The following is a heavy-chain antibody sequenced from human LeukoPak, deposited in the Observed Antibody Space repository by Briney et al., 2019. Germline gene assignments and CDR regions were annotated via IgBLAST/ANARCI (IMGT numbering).Heavy chain of an antibody. J-gene: IGHJ3*02. Sequence: AGGSLRLSCAASGFTFSSYWMSWVRQAPGKGLEWVSGISGSGGSTYYADSAEGRFTISRDNSKNTVYLQMNSLRDEDTAVYYCAKGVGGNSGLDAFDIWGQGTRVTVSS. CDR1: GFTFSSYW. V-gene: IGHV3-23*01. D-gene: IGHD4-23*01. CDR2: ISGSGGST. CDR3: AKGVGGNSGLDAFDI.